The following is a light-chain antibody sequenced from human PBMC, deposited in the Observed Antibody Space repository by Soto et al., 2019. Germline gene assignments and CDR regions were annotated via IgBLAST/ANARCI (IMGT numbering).Light chain of an antibody. CDR1: INDVGGYNY. CDR3: CSYAGHTNVL. V-gene: IGLV2-8*01. Sequence: QSALTQPPSASGSPGQSVTIYSTGTINDVGGYNYVSWYQHYPGEAPKLMIYEVVKRPSGVPDRFSGSKSGNTASLTVSGLQAEAEADYYCCSYAGHTNVLFGGGTQLTVL. CDR2: EVV. J-gene: IGLJ2*01.